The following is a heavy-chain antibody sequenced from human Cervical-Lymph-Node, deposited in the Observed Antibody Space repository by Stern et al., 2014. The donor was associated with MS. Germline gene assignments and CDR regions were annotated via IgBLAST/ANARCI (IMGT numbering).Heavy chain of an antibody. CDR3: XHRRRYSXXXXAWYFDY. J-gene: IGHJ4*02. CDR2: IYWDDDK. V-gene: IGHV2-5*02. CDR1: GFSLSTSGVG. Sequence: QITLKESGPTLVKPTQTLTLTCTFSGFSLSTSGVGVGWIRQPPGKALEWLALIYWDDDKRYSPSLKSRPTITKDTSKNPGVLTMTNMDPXXXXXXXXXHRRRYSXXXXAWYFDYWGQGTLV. D-gene: IGHD6-13*01.